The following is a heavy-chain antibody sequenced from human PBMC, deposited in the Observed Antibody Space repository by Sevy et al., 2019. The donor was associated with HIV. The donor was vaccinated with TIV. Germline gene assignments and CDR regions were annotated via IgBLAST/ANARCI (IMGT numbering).Heavy chain of an antibody. V-gene: IGHV3-30-3*01. CDR3: ALERLSSNVAEYFQH. D-gene: IGHD1-1*01. J-gene: IGHJ1*01. CDR1: GFTFTSYS. Sequence: GGSLRLSCAASGFTFTSYSMHWVRQAPGKGLEWVATISYDATNKHYADSVKGRFTISRDNSRNSLFLQMNSLRSEDTAVYYCALERLSSNVAEYFQHWGQGTLVTVSS. CDR2: ISYDATNK.